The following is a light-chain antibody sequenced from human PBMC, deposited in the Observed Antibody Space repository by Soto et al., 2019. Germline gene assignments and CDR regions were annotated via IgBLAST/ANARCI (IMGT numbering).Light chain of an antibody. J-gene: IGLJ1*01. CDR2: EVS. CDR1: SSDVGGYNY. V-gene: IGLV2-14*01. Sequence: QSALTQPASVSGSPGQSITISCTGXSSDVGGYNYVSWYQQHPGKAPKLIIYEVSNRPSGVSNRFSGSKSGNTASLTISGLQAEDEADYYCNSYTSKSTGVFGTGTKLTVL. CDR3: NSYTSKSTGV.